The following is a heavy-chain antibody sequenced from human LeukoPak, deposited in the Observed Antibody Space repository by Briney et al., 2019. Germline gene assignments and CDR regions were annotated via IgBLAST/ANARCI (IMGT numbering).Heavy chain of an antibody. CDR3: ARGMDPLDIFSYDYALDV. V-gene: IGHV1-8*01. CDR1: GYTFTSYD. Sequence: ASVKVSCKASGYTFTSYDINWVRQATGQGLEWMGWMNPNSGNTGYAQKFQGRVTMTRDTSINTAYMELSSLRSEDTAVYYCARGMDPLDIFSYDYALDVWGQGTTVTVSS. D-gene: IGHD2-15*01. CDR2: MNPNSGNT. J-gene: IGHJ6*02.